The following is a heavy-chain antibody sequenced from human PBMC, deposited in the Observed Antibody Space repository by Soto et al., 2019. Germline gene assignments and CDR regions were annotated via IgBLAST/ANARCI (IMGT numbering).Heavy chain of an antibody. Sequence: VQLVETGGGLIQPGGSLRLSCAASGFTVSSNSMSWVRQAPGKGLEWVSVIYSGGSTYYADSVKGRFTISRDNSKNTLYLQMNSLRAEDTAVYYCRRIAAARSSWFDPWGQGTLVTVSS. CDR1: GFTVSSNS. CDR2: IYSGGST. V-gene: IGHV3-53*02. CDR3: RRIAAARSSWFDP. D-gene: IGHD6-13*01. J-gene: IGHJ5*02.